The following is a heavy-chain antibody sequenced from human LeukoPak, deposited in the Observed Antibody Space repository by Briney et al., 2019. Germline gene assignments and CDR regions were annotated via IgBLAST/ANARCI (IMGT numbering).Heavy chain of an antibody. J-gene: IGHJ4*02. V-gene: IGHV3-48*01. D-gene: IGHD6-13*01. CDR2: ISSSSSTI. CDR3: ARGFNSSI. CDR1: GFTFDDYA. Sequence: GGSLRFSCAASGFTFDDYAMHWVRQAPGKGLEWVSYISSSSSTIYYADSVKGRFTISRDNAKNSLYLQMNSLRAEDTAVYYCARGFNSSIWGQGTLVTVSS.